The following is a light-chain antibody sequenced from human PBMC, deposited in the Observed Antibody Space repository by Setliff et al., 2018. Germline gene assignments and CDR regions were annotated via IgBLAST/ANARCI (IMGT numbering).Light chain of an antibody. CDR1: SSDIGGTNY. CDR3: CSYTNRATYV. V-gene: IGLV2-14*03. CDR2: AAS. Sequence: QSVLTQPASVSGSLGQSITISCIGTSSDIGGTNYVPWYQQFPGEAPQLIIYAASDRPSGVSHRFSGSKSGNTASLTISGLQAEDEADHYCCSYTNRATYVFGTGTKGTVL. J-gene: IGLJ1*01.